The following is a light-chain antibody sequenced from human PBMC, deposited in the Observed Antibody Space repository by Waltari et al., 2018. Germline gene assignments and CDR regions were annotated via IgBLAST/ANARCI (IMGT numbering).Light chain of an antibody. CDR3: SSYAGSDTWRYV. CDR1: SSHVGGYNY. V-gene: IGLV2-8*01. CDR2: EVT. Sequence: QSALTQPPSASGSPGKSVTISCTGTSSHVGGYNYFPWFQHHPGKAPKLMIYEVTKRPSGVPDRFSGSKSGNTASLTVSGLQAEDEADYYCSSYAGSDTWRYVFGTGTKVTVL. J-gene: IGLJ1*01.